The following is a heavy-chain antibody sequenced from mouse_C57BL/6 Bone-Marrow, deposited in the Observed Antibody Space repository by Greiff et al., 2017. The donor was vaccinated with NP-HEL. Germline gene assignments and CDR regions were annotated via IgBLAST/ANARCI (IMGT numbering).Heavy chain of an antibody. J-gene: IGHJ1*03. Sequence: VQLVESGAELARPGASVKLSCKASGYTFTSYGISWVKQRTGQGLEWIGEIYPRSGNTYYNEKFKGKATLTADKSSSTAYMELRSLTSEDSAVYFCARCYYDYGNWYFDVWGTGTTVTVSS. D-gene: IGHD2-4*01. CDR3: ARCYYDYGNWYFDV. CDR1: GYTFTSYG. V-gene: IGHV1-81*01. CDR2: IYPRSGNT.